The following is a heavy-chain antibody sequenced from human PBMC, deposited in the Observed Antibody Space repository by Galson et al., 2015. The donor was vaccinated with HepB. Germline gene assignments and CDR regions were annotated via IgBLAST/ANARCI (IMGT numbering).Heavy chain of an antibody. CDR2: INAGNGNT. CDR3: ARNMVRGVILFDY. Sequence: SVKVSCKASGYTFTSYAMHWVRQAPGQRLEWMGWINAGNGNTKYSQKFQGRVTITRDTSASTAYMELSSLRSEETAVYYCARNMVRGVILFDYWVQGTLVTVSS. CDR1: GYTFTSYA. D-gene: IGHD3-10*01. V-gene: IGHV1-3*01. J-gene: IGHJ4*02.